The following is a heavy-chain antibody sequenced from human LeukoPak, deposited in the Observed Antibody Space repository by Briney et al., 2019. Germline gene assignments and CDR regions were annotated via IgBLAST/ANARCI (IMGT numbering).Heavy chain of an antibody. J-gene: IGHJ4*02. CDR2: VRYNGNDK. CDR1: GFTFSYYG. CDR3: AKAGSGWYAPY. Sequence: GGSLRLSCAASGFTFSYYGMHWVRQAPGKGLEWVAFVRYNGNDKYYADSVKGRFTISRDNSKNTVDLQMDSLRAEDTAVYYCAKAGSGWYAPYWGQGTLVTVS. V-gene: IGHV3-30*02. D-gene: IGHD6-19*01.